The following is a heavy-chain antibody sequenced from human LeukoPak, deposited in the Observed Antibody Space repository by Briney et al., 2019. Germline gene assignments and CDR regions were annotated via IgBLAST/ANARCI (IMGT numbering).Heavy chain of an antibody. Sequence: ASVKVSCKASGYTFTSYGISWVRQAPGQGLEWMGWISAYNGNTNYAQKLQGRVTMTTDTSTCTAYMELRSLRSDDTAVYYCTRDPCSSTSCYRNLGWFDPWGQGTLVTVSS. CDR2: ISAYNGNT. CDR3: TRDPCSSTSCYRNLGWFDP. D-gene: IGHD2-2*01. J-gene: IGHJ5*02. CDR1: GYTFTSYG. V-gene: IGHV1-18*01.